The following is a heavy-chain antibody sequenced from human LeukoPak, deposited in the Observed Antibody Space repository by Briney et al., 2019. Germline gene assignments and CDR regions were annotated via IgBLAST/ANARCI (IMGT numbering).Heavy chain of an antibody. CDR3: ARYSGSSEYYYYMDV. J-gene: IGHJ6*03. V-gene: IGHV1-8*01. CDR2: MNPNSGNR. Sequence: ASVKVSCKASGYTFTSYDINWVRQATGQGLEWVGWMNPNSGNRGYAQKFQGRVTMTRNTSISTAYMELSSLRSEDTAVYYCARYSGSSEYYYYMDVWGKGTTVTISS. CDR1: GYTFTSYD. D-gene: IGHD1-26*01.